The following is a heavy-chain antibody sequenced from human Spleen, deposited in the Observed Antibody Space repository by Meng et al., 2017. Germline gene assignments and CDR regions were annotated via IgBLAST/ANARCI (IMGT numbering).Heavy chain of an antibody. J-gene: IGHJ4*02. CDR1: GFTFNNYA. CDR3: ARGGYSYGAFDY. CDR2: IPNTGDDT. D-gene: IGHD5-18*01. V-gene: IGHV3-23*01. Sequence: GESLKISCAASGFTFNNYAMSWVRQAPGKGLEWVAGIPNTGDDTYYADSVRGRFTISRDNSKNTLYLQMNSLRAGDTAVYYCARGGYSYGAFDYWGQGTLVTVSS.